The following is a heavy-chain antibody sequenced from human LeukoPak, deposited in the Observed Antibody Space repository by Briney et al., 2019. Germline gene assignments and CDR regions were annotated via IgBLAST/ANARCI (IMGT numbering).Heavy chain of an antibody. CDR2: IYYSGST. V-gene: IGHV4-59*08. J-gene: IGHJ6*02. Sequence: SETLSLTCTVSGGSISSYYWSWIRQPPGKGLEWIGYIYYSGSTNYNPSLKSRVTISVDTSKNQFSLKLSSVTAADTAVYYCARTYINQAYHYYGMDVWGQGTTVTVSS. CDR1: GGSISSYY. D-gene: IGHD5-18*01. CDR3: ARTYINQAYHYYGMDV.